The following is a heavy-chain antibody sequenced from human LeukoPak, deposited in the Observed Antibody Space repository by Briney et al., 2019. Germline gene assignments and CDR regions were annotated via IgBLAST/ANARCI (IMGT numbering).Heavy chain of an antibody. V-gene: IGHV3-21*01. CDR2: ISSSSSYI. D-gene: IGHD3-3*01. CDR1: GFTFSSYS. J-gene: IGHJ4*02. Sequence: GGSLRLSCAASGFTFSSYSMNWVRQAPGKGLEWVSSISSSSSYIYYADSVKGRFTISRDNAKNTLYLQMNSLRAEDTAVYYCARGKYYDFWSGYYPFDYWGQGTLVTVSS. CDR3: ARGKYYDFWSGYYPFDY.